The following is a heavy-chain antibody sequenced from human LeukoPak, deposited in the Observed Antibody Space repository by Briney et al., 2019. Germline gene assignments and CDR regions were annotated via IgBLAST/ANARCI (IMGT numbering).Heavy chain of an antibody. CDR2: INHSGST. J-gene: IGHJ4*02. CDR3: ARSGPGSSSWFRTRSLSH. Sequence: PSETLSLTSAVYGGSFSGYYWSWIHQPPGKGLEWIGEINHSGSTNYNPSLKSRVTISVDTSKNQFSLKLSSVTAADTAVYYCARSGPGSSSWFRTRSLSHWGQGTLVTVSS. V-gene: IGHV4-34*01. D-gene: IGHD6-13*01. CDR1: GGSFSGYY.